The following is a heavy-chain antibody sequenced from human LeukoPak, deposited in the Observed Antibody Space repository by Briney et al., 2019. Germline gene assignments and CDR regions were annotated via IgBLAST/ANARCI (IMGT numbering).Heavy chain of an antibody. Sequence: SETLSLTCTVSGYSISSGYYWGWIRQPPGKGLEWIGSIYYSGSTYYNPSLKSRVTISVDTSKNQFSLKLSSVTAADTAVYYCARDYLPYGFGSYDYWGQGTLVTVSS. V-gene: IGHV4-38-2*02. CDR3: ARDYLPYGFGSYDY. CDR1: GYSISSGYY. CDR2: IYYSGST. J-gene: IGHJ4*02. D-gene: IGHD3-10*01.